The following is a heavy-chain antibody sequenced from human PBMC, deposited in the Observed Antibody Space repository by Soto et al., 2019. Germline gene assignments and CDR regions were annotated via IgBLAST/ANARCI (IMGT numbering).Heavy chain of an antibody. Sequence: SETLSLTCTVSGGFISSGDRYWSWIRQTPGKGLQWIGYIYYSGNTGYNPSLKSRVSISVDTSKNQFSLNLRSVTAADTAVYYCASTGSPNWFDPWCQGTLVT. V-gene: IGHV4-30-4*01. J-gene: IGHJ5*02. CDR1: GGFISSGDRY. CDR2: IYYSGNT. CDR3: ASTGSPNWFDP.